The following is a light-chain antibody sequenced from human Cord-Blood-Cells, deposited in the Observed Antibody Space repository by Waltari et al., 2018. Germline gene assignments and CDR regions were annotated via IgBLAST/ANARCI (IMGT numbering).Light chain of an antibody. CDR1: QGISNY. J-gene: IGKJ2*01. CDR3: QKYNSAPYT. CDR2: AAS. Sequence: IRTTPPPTSPSASVGARVTHTCRASQGISNYLAWYQQKPGKVPKLLIYAASTLQSGVPSRFSGSGSGTDFTLTISSLQPEDVATYYCQKYNSAPYTFGQGTKLEIK. V-gene: IGKV1-27*01.